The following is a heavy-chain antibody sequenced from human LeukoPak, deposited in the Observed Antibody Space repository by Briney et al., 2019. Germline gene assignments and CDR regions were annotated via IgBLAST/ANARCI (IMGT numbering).Heavy chain of an antibody. Sequence: GGSLRLSCAASGFTFSSYSMNWVRQAPGKGLEWVSSISSSSSYIYYADSVKGRFTISRDNAKNTLYLQMNSLRAEDTAVYYCARESGIAAALDLWGQGTLVTVSS. V-gene: IGHV3-21*01. CDR2: ISSSSSYI. CDR1: GFTFSSYS. D-gene: IGHD6-13*01. CDR3: ARESGIAAALDL. J-gene: IGHJ5*02.